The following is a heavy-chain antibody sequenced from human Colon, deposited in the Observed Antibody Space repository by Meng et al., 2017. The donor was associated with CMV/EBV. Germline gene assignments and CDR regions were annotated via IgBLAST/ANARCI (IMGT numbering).Heavy chain of an antibody. Sequence: SETLSLTCTVSAGSISSYYWSWIRQSPGKGLEWIGYIYLSGSTNYNPSLKSRVTISLDTSKNHFSLKLSSVTAADTAVYYCARGQKRGYSYGYYYYYGMDVWGQGTTVTVSS. CDR3: ARGQKRGYSYGYYYYYGMDV. V-gene: IGHV4-59*12. J-gene: IGHJ6*02. D-gene: IGHD5-18*01. CDR2: IYLSGST. CDR1: AGSISSYY.